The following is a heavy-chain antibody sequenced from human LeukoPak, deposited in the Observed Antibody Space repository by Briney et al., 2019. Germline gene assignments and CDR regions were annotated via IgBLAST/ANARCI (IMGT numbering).Heavy chain of an antibody. V-gene: IGHV3-21*01. CDR2: ISSSSSYI. CDR3: ARAYDSSGYYYTGFGYYYGMDV. D-gene: IGHD3-22*01. Sequence: GGSLRLSCAASGFTFSSYSMNWVRQAPGKGLEWVSSISSSSSYIYYADSVKGRFTISRGNAKNSLYLQMNSLRAEDTAVYYCARAYDSSGYYYTGFGYYYGMDVWGQGTTVTVSS. J-gene: IGHJ6*02. CDR1: GFTFSSYS.